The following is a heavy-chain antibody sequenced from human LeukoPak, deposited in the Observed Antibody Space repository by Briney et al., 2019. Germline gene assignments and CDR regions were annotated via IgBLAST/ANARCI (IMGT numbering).Heavy chain of an antibody. J-gene: IGHJ4*02. CDR2: IRTKANTYAT. D-gene: IGHD3-22*01. CDR3: TRKSNYGSSEYWFEFDH. CDR1: GFTFSDSA. V-gene: IGHV3-73*01. Sequence: GGSLRLSCAASGFTFSDSAMHWVRQASGKGLEWVGRIRTKANTYATAYAASVKGRFTISRDDSKNTAYLQMSSLKTDDTAVYYCTRKSNYGSSEYWFEFDHWGQGTLVTVSS.